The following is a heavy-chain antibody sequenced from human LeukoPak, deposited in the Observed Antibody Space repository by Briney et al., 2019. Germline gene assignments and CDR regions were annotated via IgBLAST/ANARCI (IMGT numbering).Heavy chain of an antibody. CDR1: GGSFSGYY. V-gene: IGHV4-34*01. Sequence: SETLSLTCAVYGGSFSGYYWSWIRQPPGKGLEWIGEINHSGSTNYNPSLKSRVTISVDTSKNQFSLKLSSVTAADTAVYYCARGQMATRYWGQGTLVTVSS. CDR3: ARGQMATRY. J-gene: IGHJ4*02. CDR2: INHSGST. D-gene: IGHD5-24*01.